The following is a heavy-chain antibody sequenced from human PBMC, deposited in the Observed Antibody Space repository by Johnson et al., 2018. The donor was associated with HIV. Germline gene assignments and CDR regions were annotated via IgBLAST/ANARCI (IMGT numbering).Heavy chain of an antibody. CDR2: IYSDGST. V-gene: IGHV3-66*01. CDR1: GFTVSSNY. CDR3: AKERGISGGFDF. Sequence: EKLVESGGGLIQPGGSLRLSCAASGFTVSSNYMSWVRQAPGTGLAWVSLIYSDGSTYYAESVKGRFTISRDNAKNMVYLQMNSLRAEDTAVYYCAKERGISGGFDFWGQGTRVTVSS. J-gene: IGHJ3*01. D-gene: IGHD2-15*01.